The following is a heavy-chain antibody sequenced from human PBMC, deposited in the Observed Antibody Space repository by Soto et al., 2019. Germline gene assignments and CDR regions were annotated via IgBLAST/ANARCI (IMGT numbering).Heavy chain of an antibody. J-gene: IGHJ5*02. CDR1: GGSISSSSYY. D-gene: IGHD3-3*01. CDR3: ARHHRRGPVWSGFSWFDP. Sequence: QLQLQESGPGLVKPSETLSLTCTVSGGSISSSSYYWGWIRQPPGKGLEWIGSIYYSGSTYYNPSLKSRVTISVDTSKNQFSLKLSSVTAADTAVYYCARHHRRGPVWSGFSWFDPWGQGTLVTVSS. CDR2: IYYSGST. V-gene: IGHV4-39*01.